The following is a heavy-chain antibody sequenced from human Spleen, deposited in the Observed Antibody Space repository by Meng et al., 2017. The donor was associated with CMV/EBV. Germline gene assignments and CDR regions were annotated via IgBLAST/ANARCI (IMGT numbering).Heavy chain of an antibody. J-gene: IGHJ6*02. Sequence: GESLKISCAASGFTFSSYAMHWVRQAPGKGLEWVAVISYDGSNKYYADSVKGRFTISRDNSKNTLYLQMNSLRAEDTAVYYCARGAYYGMDVWGQGTTVTVSS. CDR2: ISYDGSNK. V-gene: IGHV3-30-3*01. CDR1: GFTFSSYA. CDR3: ARGAYYGMDV.